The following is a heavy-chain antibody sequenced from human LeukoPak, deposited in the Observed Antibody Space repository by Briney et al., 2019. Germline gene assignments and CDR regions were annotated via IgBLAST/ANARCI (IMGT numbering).Heavy chain of an antibody. CDR3: ARGNSGWYYFDS. D-gene: IGHD6-19*01. CDR2: IYYSGST. V-gene: IGHV4-61*03. Sequence: SETLSLTCTVSGGSISSSSYYWGWIRQPPGKGLEWIGYIYYSGSTNYSPSLKSRVTISEDTSKNHFSLKLRSVTAADTAVYFCARGNSGWYYFDSWGQGTLVTVSS. J-gene: IGHJ4*02. CDR1: GGSISSSSYY.